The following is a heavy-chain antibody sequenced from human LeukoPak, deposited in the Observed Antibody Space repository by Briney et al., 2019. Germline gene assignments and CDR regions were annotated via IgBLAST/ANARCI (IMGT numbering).Heavy chain of an antibody. CDR3: ARGGWRYSSSWYGQPPDY. CDR2: ISAYNGNT. J-gene: IGHJ4*02. CDR1: GYTFTSYG. D-gene: IGHD6-13*01. Sequence: ASVKVSCKASGYTFTSYGISWVRQAPGQGLEWMGWISAYNGNTNYAQKLQGRVTMTTDTSTSTAYMELRSLRSDDTAVYYCARGGWRYSSSWYGQPPDYWGQGTLVTVSS. V-gene: IGHV1-18*01.